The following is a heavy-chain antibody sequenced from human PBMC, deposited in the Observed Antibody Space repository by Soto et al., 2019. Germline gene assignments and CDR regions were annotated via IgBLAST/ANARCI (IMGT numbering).Heavy chain of an antibody. D-gene: IGHD6-13*01. CDR1: GYTFTTYY. V-gene: IGHV1-46*01. CDR3: ARQGRGQQLPRYFDY. CDR2: INPSGGGT. Sequence: QVQLMQSGAEVKKPGASVKVSCKASGYTFTTYYMPWVRQAPGQGLEWMGIINPSGGGTNYAQKFQDRVTMTRDTSTSTVYMQLSSLRSEDTAVYYCARQGRGQQLPRYFDYWGQGTLLTVSS. J-gene: IGHJ4*02.